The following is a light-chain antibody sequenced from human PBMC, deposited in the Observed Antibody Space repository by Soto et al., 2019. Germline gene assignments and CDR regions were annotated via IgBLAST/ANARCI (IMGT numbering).Light chain of an antibody. CDR3: HQYESHSET. Sequence: DIQMTQSPSTLSASVGDRVTITCWASQSIGSWLAWHQQKPGKAPKLLIYDGTYLESGVPSRFSGSGSGTEFTLTISSLQPDDSVTYYCHQYESHSETFGQGTKVDIK. CDR1: QSIGSW. J-gene: IGKJ1*01. V-gene: IGKV1-5*01. CDR2: DGT.